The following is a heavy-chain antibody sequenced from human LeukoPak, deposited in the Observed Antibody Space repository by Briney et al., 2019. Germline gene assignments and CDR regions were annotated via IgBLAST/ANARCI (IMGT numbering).Heavy chain of an antibody. J-gene: IGHJ6*02. Sequence: PGGSLRLSCAASGFTFSSYSMNWVRQAPGKGLEWVSYISSSSSTIYYADSVKGRFTVSRDNAKNSLYLQMNSLRAEDTAVYYCARVRGPYYYYGMDVWGQGTTVTVSS. CDR3: ARVRGPYYYYGMDV. CDR1: GFTFSSYS. V-gene: IGHV3-48*04. CDR2: ISSSSSTI.